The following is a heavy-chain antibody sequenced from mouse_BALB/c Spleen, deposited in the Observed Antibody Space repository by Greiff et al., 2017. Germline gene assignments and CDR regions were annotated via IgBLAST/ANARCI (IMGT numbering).Heavy chain of an antibody. CDR3: ARWGGQFSYYAMDY. V-gene: IGHV1-87*01. CDR2: IYPGDGDT. Sequence: QVQLQQSGAELARPGASVKLSCKASGYTFTSYWMQWVKQRPGQGLEWIGAIYPGDGDTRYTQKFKGKATLTADKSSSTAYMQLSSLASEDSAVYYCARWGGQFSYYAMDYWGQGTSVTVSS. D-gene: IGHD1-1*02. J-gene: IGHJ4*01. CDR1: GYTFTSYW.